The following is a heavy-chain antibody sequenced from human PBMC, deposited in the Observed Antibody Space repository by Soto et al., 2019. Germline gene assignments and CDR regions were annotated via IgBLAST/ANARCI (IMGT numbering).Heavy chain of an antibody. J-gene: IGHJ4*02. D-gene: IGHD6-19*01. CDR2: ISYDGSNK. Sequence: QVQLVESGGGVVQPGRSLRLSCAASGFTFSSYAMHWVRQAPGKGLEWVAVISYDGSNKYYADSVKGRFTISRDNSKNKLYLQMNSLRAEDTAVYYCARDHGGGRIAVAGYFDYWGQGTLVTVSS. V-gene: IGHV3-30-3*01. CDR3: ARDHGGGRIAVAGYFDY. CDR1: GFTFSSYA.